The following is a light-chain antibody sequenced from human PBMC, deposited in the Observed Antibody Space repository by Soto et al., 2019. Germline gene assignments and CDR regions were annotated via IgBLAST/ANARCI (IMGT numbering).Light chain of an antibody. CDR1: QGVGSN. Sequence: EIGMTQSPGTLSVSPGERVTVRCRASQGVGSNLAWYQQKPGQAPRLLIYGASTRASGIRGRFSGSGSGTEFTFTISKLQSEDFGDYYCQQYDAWPLTFGGGTKVDIK. CDR3: QQYDAWPLT. J-gene: IGKJ4*01. CDR2: GAS. V-gene: IGKV3-15*01.